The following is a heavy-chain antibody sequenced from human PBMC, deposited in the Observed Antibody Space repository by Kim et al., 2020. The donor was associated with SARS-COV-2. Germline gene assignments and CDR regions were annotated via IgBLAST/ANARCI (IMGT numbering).Heavy chain of an antibody. J-gene: IGHJ4*02. Sequence: ASVKVSCKASGYTFSDYHIHWVRQAPGQGLEWMAWINCKTGVTEYAQMSQGRITVTRDTSISTAYMDVSGLMSDDTAVYYCATWIPVPTGRVPYWGQGTLVTVSS. CDR3: ATWIPVPTGRVPY. V-gene: IGHV1-2*02. CDR1: GYTFSDYH. CDR2: INCKTGVT. D-gene: IGHD2-2*03.